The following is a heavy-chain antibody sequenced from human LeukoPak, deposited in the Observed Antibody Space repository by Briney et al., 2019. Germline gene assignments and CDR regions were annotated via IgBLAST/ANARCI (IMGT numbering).Heavy chain of an antibody. CDR1: GFTFNSAW. CDR2: IKTETDGGTT. J-gene: IGHJ4*02. CDR3: TWSGLKIES. Sequence: PGGSLRLSCAASGFTFNSAWMSWVRQAPGKGLERVAQIKTETDGGTTDYAAPVKGRFTISIDGSKNMVFLQMNSLKTDDTALYYCTWSGLKIESWGQGTLVTVSS. V-gene: IGHV3-15*01. D-gene: IGHD3-3*01.